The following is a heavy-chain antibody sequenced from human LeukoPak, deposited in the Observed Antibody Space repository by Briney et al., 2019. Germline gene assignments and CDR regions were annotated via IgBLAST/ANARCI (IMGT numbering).Heavy chain of an antibody. Sequence: SETLSLTCTVSGGSISSHYWSWIRQPPGKGLEWIGYIYTSGSTDYNPSLKSRVTISVDTSKNQFSLKLSSVTAADTAVYYCARHFPPQIDSRPRTNYYYYYMDVWGKGTTVTVSS. CDR1: GGSISSHY. J-gene: IGHJ6*03. CDR2: IYTSGST. V-gene: IGHV4-4*09. CDR3: ARHFPPQIDSRPRTNYYYYYMDV. D-gene: IGHD2-2*01.